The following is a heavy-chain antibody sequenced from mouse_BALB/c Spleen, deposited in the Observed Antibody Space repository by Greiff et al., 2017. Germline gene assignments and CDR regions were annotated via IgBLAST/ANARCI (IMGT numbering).Heavy chain of an antibody. D-gene: IGHD2-14*01. V-gene: IGHV1-80*01. J-gene: IGHJ4*01. CDR1: GYAFSSYW. Sequence: QVQLKQSGAELVRPGSSVKISCKASGYAFSSYWMNWVKQRPGQGLEWIGQIYPGDGDTNYNGKFKGKATLTADKSSSTAYMQLSSLTSEDSAVYFCARMGRYDDAMDYWGQGTSVTVSS. CDR3: ARMGRYDDAMDY. CDR2: IYPGDGDT.